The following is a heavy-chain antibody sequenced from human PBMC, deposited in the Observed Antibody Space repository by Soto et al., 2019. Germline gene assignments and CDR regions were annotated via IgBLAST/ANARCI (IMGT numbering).Heavy chain of an antibody. Sequence: SETLSLTCTVSGGSISSGGYYWSWIRQHPGKGLEWIGYIYYSGSTSYNPSLKSRVTISVDTSKNQFSLKLSSVTAADTAVYYCARGDIADGASYYYFDSWGQGTLVTVSS. V-gene: IGHV4-31*03. CDR2: IYYSGST. D-gene: IGHD3-10*01. J-gene: IGHJ4*02. CDR3: ARGDIADGASYYYFDS. CDR1: GGSISSGGYY.